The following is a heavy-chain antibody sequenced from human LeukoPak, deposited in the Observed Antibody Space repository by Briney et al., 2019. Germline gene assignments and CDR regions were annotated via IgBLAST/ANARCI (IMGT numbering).Heavy chain of an antibody. CDR1: GGSISSGSYY. CDR3: ASEYSYGLDAFDI. D-gene: IGHD5-18*01. Sequence: SQTLSLTCTVSGGSISSGSYYWSWIRQPAGEGLEWIGRIYTSGSTNYNPSLKSRVTISVDTSKNQFSLKLSSVTAADTAVYYCASEYSYGLDAFDIWGQGTMVTVSS. V-gene: IGHV4-61*02. CDR2: IYTSGST. J-gene: IGHJ3*02.